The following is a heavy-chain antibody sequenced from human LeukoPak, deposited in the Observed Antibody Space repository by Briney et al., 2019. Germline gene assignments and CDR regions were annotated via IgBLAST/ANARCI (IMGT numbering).Heavy chain of an antibody. CDR1: GYTFTGYY. CDR3: ARDFTTYCSNGLCLDRNWFDP. J-gene: IGHJ5*02. Sequence: ASVKVSCKASGYTFTGYYMHWVRQAPGQGLEWMERINPNRGGTNYAQKFQGRVTMTRDTSISTAYMELSRLTSDDTAVYYCARDFTTYCSNGLCLDRNWFDPWGQGTLVTVSS. CDR2: INPNRGGT. D-gene: IGHD2-8*01. V-gene: IGHV1-2*06.